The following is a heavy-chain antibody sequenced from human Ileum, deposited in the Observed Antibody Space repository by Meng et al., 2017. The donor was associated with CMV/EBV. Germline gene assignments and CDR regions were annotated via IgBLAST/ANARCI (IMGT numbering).Heavy chain of an antibody. CDR2: INNKGRK. V-gene: IGHV4-4*02. Sequence: GTNTNTKWWSWVRQNQGKGLEWSGGINNKGRKNNKKNVKSRVTISVDKSNNQFSLNLNSVTAADTAVYYCATDGTTSSLYVSGWFDSWGQGTLVTVSS. CDR3: ATDGTTSSLYVSGWFDS. CDR1: GTNTNTKW. J-gene: IGHJ5*01. D-gene: IGHD1-7*01.